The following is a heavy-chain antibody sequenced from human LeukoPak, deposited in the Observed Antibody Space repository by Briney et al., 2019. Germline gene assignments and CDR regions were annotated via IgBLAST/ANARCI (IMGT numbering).Heavy chain of an antibody. CDR3: ARDQAATNTQVRFCLD. CDR2: ISAYNGNT. CDR1: GYTFTSYG. V-gene: IGHV1-18*01. D-gene: IGHD3-9*01. Sequence: EASVNVSCKASGYTFTSYGISWVRQAPGQGLEWMGWISAYNGNTNFAQKLQGRVTMTTDTSTSTAYMDLRSLRSDDTAVYYCARDQAATNTQVRFCLDWGQGTLVTVSS. J-gene: IGHJ4*02.